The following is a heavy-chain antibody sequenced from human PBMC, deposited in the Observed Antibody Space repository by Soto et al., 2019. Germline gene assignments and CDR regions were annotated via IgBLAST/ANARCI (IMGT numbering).Heavy chain of an antibody. CDR3: ARGLMVLWFDYFDY. V-gene: IGHV4-34*01. D-gene: IGHD3-10*01. J-gene: IGHJ4*02. Sequence: SETLSLTCAVYGGSFSGYYWSWIRQPPGKGLEWIGEINHSGSNNYNPSLKSRVTISVDTSKNQFSMKLSSVTDADTAVYYCARGLMVLWFDYFDYWGQGTLVTVSS. CDR2: INHSGSN. CDR1: GGSFSGYY.